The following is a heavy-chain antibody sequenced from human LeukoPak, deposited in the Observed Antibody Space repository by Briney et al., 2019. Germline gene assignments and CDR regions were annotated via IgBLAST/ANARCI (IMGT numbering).Heavy chain of an antibody. D-gene: IGHD6-13*01. Sequence: SVKVSCKASGGTFSSYAISWVRQAPGQGLEWMGGIIPIFGTVNYAQKFQGRVTITADESTSTAYMELSSLRSEDTAVYYCASWSIGNEQQPHDYWGQGTLVTVSS. CDR2: IIPIFGTV. CDR1: GGTFSSYA. CDR3: ASWSIGNEQQPHDY. V-gene: IGHV1-69*13. J-gene: IGHJ4*02.